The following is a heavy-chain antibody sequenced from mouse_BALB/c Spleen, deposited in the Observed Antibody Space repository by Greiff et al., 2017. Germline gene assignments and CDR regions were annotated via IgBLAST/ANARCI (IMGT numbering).Heavy chain of an antibody. J-gene: IGHJ4*01. Sequence: EVQVVESGGGLVKPGGSLKLSCAASGFTFSDYYMYWVRQTPEKRLEWVATISDGGSYTYYPDSVKGRFTISRDNAKNNLYLQMSSLKSEDTAMYYCARARGNFAYYAMDYGGQGTSVTVSS. D-gene: IGHD2-1*01. CDR1: GFTFSDYY. CDR3: ARARGNFAYYAMDY. CDR2: ISDGGSYT. V-gene: IGHV5-4*02.